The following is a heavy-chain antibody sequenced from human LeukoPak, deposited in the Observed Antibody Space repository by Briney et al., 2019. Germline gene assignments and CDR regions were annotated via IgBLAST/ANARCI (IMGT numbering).Heavy chain of an antibody. CDR3: ARDRVGSGWPRPYYFEI. V-gene: IGHV1-2*02. CDR2: INPNTGAT. D-gene: IGHD6-19*01. CDR1: GYTFTGYY. J-gene: IGHJ4*02. Sequence: GASVKVSCKPSGYTFTGYYLHWVRQAPGQGPEWMGWINPNTGATMYSQKLQGRVTMTRDTSVSTGYMELRSLTSDDSAVYYCARDRVGSGWPRPYYFEIWGQGTLVTVSS.